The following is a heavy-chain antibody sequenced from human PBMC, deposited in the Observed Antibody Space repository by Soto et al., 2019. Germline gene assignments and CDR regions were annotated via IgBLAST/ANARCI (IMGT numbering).Heavy chain of an antibody. D-gene: IGHD2-2*01. CDR3: ARHPGYCSGSSCYRYYTIDV. CDR1: GGSISSSSYS. CDR2: MYYAVNT. Sequence: SETLSLTCIVSGGSISSSSYSWAWSRQPPGKGLEWIGTMYYAVNTYYNPSRESRVTISVDTPKNQFSLELSSVTAADTAVYSCARHPGYCSGSSCYRYYTIDVWGQGTTVTVSS. V-gene: IGHV4-39*01. J-gene: IGHJ6*02.